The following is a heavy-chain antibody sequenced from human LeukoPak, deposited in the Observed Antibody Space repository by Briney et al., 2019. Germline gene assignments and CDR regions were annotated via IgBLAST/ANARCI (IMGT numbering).Heavy chain of an antibody. V-gene: IGHV4-34*01. D-gene: IGHD4-17*01. J-gene: IGHJ2*01. CDR3: ARVTTEFVWYFDL. CDR2: INHSGST. CDR1: GGSFSGYY. Sequence: SETLSLTCAVYGGSFSGYYWSWIRQPPGKGLEWIGEINHSGSTNYNPSLKSRVTMSVDTSKNQFSLKLSSVTAADTAVYYCARVTTEFVWYFDLWGRGTLVTVSS.